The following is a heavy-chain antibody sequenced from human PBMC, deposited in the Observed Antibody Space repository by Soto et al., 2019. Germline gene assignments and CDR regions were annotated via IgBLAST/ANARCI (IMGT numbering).Heavy chain of an antibody. D-gene: IGHD2-2*01. CDR1: GGSISSNKW. CDR2: IYHSGRT. CDR3: ARDDHIVVVPTSLGAMDV. Sequence: PSETLSLTCAVYGGSISSNKWWSWVRQPPGKGLEWIGEIYHSGRTNYNPSLKSRVTISLDKSKNQCSLKLTSVTAADSAVYYCARDDHIVVVPTSLGAMDVWGQGTTVTVSS. J-gene: IGHJ6*02. V-gene: IGHV4-4*02.